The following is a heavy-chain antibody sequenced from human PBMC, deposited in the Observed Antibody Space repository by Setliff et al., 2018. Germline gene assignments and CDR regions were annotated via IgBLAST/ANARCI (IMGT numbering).Heavy chain of an antibody. D-gene: IGHD2-15*01. CDR1: GGSVSNSGFF. Sequence: TSETLSLTCTVSGGSVSNSGFFWGWLRQAPGKGREWIGNIYDSGSSNYNASLKSRLIITRDTSKNQISLKLTSVTAADTAVYYCGRGFSRIEGWGNWFDPWGQGILVTVSS. CDR3: GRGFSRIEGWGNWFDP. CDR2: IYDSGSS. J-gene: IGHJ5*02. V-gene: IGHV4-39*01.